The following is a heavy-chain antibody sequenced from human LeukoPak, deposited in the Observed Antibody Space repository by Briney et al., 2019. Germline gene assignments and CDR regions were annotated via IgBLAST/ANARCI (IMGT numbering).Heavy chain of an antibody. J-gene: IGHJ6*03. CDR1: GYTFTSYG. CDR3: ARTGSVSPSYDSSGYASYYYYMDV. V-gene: IGHV1-18*01. D-gene: IGHD3-22*01. Sequence: GASVKVSCKASGYTFTSYGISWVRQAPGQGLEWMGWISAYNGNTNYAQKLQGRVTTTTDTSTSTAYMELRSLRSDDTAVYYCARTGSVSPSYDSSGYASYYYYMDVWGKGTTVTVSS. CDR2: ISAYNGNT.